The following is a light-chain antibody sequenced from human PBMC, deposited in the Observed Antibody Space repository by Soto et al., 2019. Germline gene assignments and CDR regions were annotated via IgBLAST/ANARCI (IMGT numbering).Light chain of an antibody. Sequence: DLQMTQSPSSLSASVGDRVTITCRSSQSISTYLNWYQQKPGKAPNLLIYTTSNLESGVPSRFSGSGSGTDFTLTINSLQPEDFATYFCQQSYSRPRTFGQGTKVDIK. J-gene: IGKJ1*01. CDR2: TTS. CDR3: QQSYSRPRT. V-gene: IGKV1-39*01. CDR1: QSISTY.